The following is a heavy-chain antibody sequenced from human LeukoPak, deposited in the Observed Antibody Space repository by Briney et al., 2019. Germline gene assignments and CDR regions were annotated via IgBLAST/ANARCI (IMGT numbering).Heavy chain of an antibody. CDR2: IDPNTGDS. CDR3: ARIRYCGGISCYYIDY. J-gene: IGHJ4*02. D-gene: IGHD2-2*01. CDR1: EYTFTGYY. V-gene: IGHV1-2*02. Sequence: GASVTVSCKASEYTFTGYYIHWVRQAPGQGLEWMGWIDPNTGDSNCVQKFQGRVTMTRDTSISTAYMELSRLRSDDTAFYYCARIRYCGGISCYYIDYWGQGTLVTVSA.